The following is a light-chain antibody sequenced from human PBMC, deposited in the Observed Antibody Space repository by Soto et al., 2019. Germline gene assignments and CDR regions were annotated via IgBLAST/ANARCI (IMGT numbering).Light chain of an antibody. CDR2: DIS. J-gene: IGKJ5*01. CDR1: QSVAGS. V-gene: IGKV3-11*01. Sequence: EFVLTQSPATLYLSPGERAILSCRASQSVAGSLAWYQQKPGQAPRLLIYDISTRAAAIPARFSGSGSGTDFTLTGSSLEPEDFALYYCQRRSNRITFGQGTRLEIK. CDR3: QRRSNRIT.